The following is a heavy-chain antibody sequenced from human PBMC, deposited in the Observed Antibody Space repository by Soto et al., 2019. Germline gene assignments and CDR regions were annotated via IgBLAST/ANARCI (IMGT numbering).Heavy chain of an antibody. Sequence: PGGSLRLSCLASGFTFSDFAMTWVRHVRGRGLEWVASLDGAGGSTYYAESVRGRFSISRDNSQNTLFLQMKRLTVDDTAIYYCAAPRDEYGSGVSWFTYGMDIWGQGTTVTVSS. CDR1: GFTFSDFA. J-gene: IGHJ6*02. D-gene: IGHD3-10*01. CDR2: LDGAGGST. CDR3: AAPRDEYGSGVSWFTYGMDI. V-gene: IGHV3-23*01.